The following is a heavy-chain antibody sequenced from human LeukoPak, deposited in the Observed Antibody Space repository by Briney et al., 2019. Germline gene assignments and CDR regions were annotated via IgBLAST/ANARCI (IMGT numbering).Heavy chain of an antibody. CDR3: ARCLSSSWYGFDP. CDR2: MNPNSGNT. D-gene: IGHD6-13*01. V-gene: IGHV1-8*01. Sequence: VASVKVSCKASGYTFTSYDINWVRQATGQGLEWMGWMNPNSGNTGYAQKFQGRVTMTRNTSISTAYMELSSLRSEDTAVYYCARCLSSSWYGFDPWGQGTLVTVSS. J-gene: IGHJ5*02. CDR1: GYTFTSYD.